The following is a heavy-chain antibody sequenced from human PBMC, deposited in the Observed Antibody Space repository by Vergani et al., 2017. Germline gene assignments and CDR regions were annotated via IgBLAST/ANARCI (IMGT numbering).Heavy chain of an antibody. CDR1: GGSFTSYH. CDR3: ARVNTETNGHLYYYYYMDG. Sequence: QVQLQQWGGGLLKPSETLSLTCVVNGGSFTSYHWTWIRQSPGEGLEWVGDIAHTGRPAYNPSLKGRLTMSVDKSRNQFSLTLNSVTATDTAIYFCARVNTETNGHLYYYYYMDGWGQGTAVTVS. J-gene: IGHJ6*03. D-gene: IGHD4-11*01. V-gene: IGHV4-34*01. CDR2: IAHTGRP.